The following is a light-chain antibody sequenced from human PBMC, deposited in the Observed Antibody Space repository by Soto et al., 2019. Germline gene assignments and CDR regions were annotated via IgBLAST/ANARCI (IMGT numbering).Light chain of an antibody. Sequence: QSALTQPASVSGSPGQSITISCTGIGTNLGGYNFISWFQLRPDKAPKLIIFDVSSRPSGVSDRFSGSKSGNTASLTISGLQAEDEADHYCSSYTPTSTYVFGGGTKLTVL. CDR1: GTNLGGYNF. V-gene: IGLV2-14*03. CDR2: DVS. J-gene: IGLJ2*01. CDR3: SSYTPTSTYV.